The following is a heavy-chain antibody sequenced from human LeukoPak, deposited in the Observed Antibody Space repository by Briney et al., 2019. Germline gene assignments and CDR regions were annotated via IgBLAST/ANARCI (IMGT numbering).Heavy chain of an antibody. CDR1: GYTFTSNY. V-gene: IGHV1-46*01. J-gene: IGHJ4*02. CDR2: INPSGGST. D-gene: IGHD5-24*01. Sequence: ASVNLSCKASGYTFTSNYMHCVRQAPGQRLEWLGMINPSGGSTSYAQKFQGRVTMTRDTSTSTVYMELSSLRSEDTAVYYCARDLEMATPSDNDYWGQGTLVTVSS. CDR3: ARDLEMATPSDNDY.